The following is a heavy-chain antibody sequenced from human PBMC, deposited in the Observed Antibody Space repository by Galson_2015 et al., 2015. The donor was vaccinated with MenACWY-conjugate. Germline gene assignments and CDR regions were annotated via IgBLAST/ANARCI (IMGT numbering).Heavy chain of an antibody. V-gene: IGHV3-15*01. J-gene: IGHJ6*03. CDR1: AFTFSNAY. Sequence: SLRLSCAGSAFTFSNAYMSWVRQAPGKGLEWVGRIKSQTDGGKIDYAAPVKGRFTISRDDSKNTLYLQMNSLKIEDTAVYYCTTHKPDSWGGLLFHFYMDVWGKRDHGHRLL. CDR2: IKSQTDGGKI. D-gene: IGHD2-21*01. CDR3: TTHKPDSWGGLLFHFYMDV.